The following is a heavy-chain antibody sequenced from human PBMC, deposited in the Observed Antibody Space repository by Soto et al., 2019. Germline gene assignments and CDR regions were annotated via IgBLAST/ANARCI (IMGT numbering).Heavy chain of an antibody. CDR3: ARALPYCSSTSCIPRFDP. V-gene: IGHV4-59*01. CDR1: GGSISSYY. Sequence: SETLSLTCTVSGGSISSYYWSWIRQPPGKGLEWIGYIYYSGSTNYNPSLKSRVTISVDTSKNQFSLKLSSVTAADTAVYYCARALPYCSSTSCIPRFDPWGQGTLVTVSS. D-gene: IGHD2-2*01. J-gene: IGHJ5*02. CDR2: IYYSGST.